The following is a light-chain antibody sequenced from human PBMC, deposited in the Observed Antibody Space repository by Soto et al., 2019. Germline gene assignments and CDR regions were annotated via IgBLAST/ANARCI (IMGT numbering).Light chain of an antibody. V-gene: IGKV3-15*01. CDR2: GAS. J-gene: IGKJ1*01. CDR1: QSVSSY. CDR3: QQYNNWPPWT. Sequence: EIVLTQSPATLSLSPVERATLSCRASQSVSSYLAWYQQKPGQAPRLLIYGASSRATGIPARFSGSGSGTEFTLTISSLQSEDFAVYYCQQYNNWPPWTFGQGTNVDIK.